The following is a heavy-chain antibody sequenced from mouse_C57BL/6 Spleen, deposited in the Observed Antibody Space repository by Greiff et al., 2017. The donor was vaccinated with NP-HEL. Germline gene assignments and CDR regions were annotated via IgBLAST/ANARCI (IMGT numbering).Heavy chain of an antibody. D-gene: IGHD3-2*02. CDR1: GFSLTSHG. Sequence: VQLPQSGPGLVQPSQSLSITCTVSGFSLTSHGVHWVRQSPGKGLEWLGVIWSGGSTDYKAAFISRLSISKDNSKSQVFFKMNSLQADDTAIYYCARNGLTAQATYYAMDYWGQGTSVTVSS. J-gene: IGHJ4*01. CDR2: IWSGGST. CDR3: ARNGLTAQATYYAMDY. V-gene: IGHV2-2*01.